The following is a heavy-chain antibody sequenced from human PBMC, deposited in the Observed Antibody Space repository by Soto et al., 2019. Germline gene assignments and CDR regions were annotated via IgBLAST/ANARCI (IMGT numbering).Heavy chain of an antibody. J-gene: IGHJ3*02. CDR2: IYYSGST. CDR1: GCSISSSSYY. CDR3: ARVRDAFDI. V-gene: IGHV4-39*01. Sequence: SETLSLTCTVSGCSISSSSYYWGWIRQPPGKGLEWIGSIYYSGSTYYNPSLKSRVTISVDTSKNQFSLKLSSVTAADTAVYYCARVRDAFDIWGQGTMVTVSS.